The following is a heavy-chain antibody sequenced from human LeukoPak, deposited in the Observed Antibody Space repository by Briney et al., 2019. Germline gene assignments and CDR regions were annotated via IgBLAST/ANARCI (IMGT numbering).Heavy chain of an antibody. CDR1: GFTVSGNY. D-gene: IGHD3-16*01. Sequence: GGSLTLSCAVSGFTVSGNYMTWVRQAPGKGLEWVSVIYTSGTTYYKDSVKGRFTISRHNSKSMVNLQMDSLRPGDTAVYYCASGPTYDYVRVILYWGQGTLVTVSS. CDR2: IYTSGTT. V-gene: IGHV3-53*04. CDR3: ASGPTYDYVRVILY. J-gene: IGHJ4*02.